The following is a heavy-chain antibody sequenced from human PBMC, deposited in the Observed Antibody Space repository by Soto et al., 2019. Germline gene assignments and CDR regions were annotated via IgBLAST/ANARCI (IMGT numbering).Heavy chain of an antibody. CDR1: GGTFSSYA. J-gene: IGHJ5*02. V-gene: IGHV1-69*13. D-gene: IGHD1-26*01. CDR3: ARERSHGSWFDP. Sequence: SVKVSCKASGGTFSSYAISWVRQAPGQGLEWMGGIIPIFGTANYAQKFQGRVTITADESTSTAYMELSSLRSEDTAVYYCARERSHGSWFDPWGQGTLVTVSS. CDR2: IIPIFGTA.